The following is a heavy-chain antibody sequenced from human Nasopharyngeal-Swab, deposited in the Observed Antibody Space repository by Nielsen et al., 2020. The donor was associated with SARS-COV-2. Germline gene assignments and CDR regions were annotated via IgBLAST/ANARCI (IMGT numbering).Heavy chain of an antibody. CDR1: GYSFRTYG. V-gene: IGHV3-23*01. CDR3: AKDLRGPYFF. J-gene: IGHJ4*02. D-gene: IGHD2/OR15-2a*01. Sequence: GESLKISCVASGYSFRTYGMSWVRQAPGKGLEWVAAIVGIGDISGSGGNTYYADSVKGRFTISRDNSKNTLSLQMNSLRAEDTAVYYCAKDLRGPYFFWGQGTLVTVSS. CDR2: IVGIGDISGSGGNT.